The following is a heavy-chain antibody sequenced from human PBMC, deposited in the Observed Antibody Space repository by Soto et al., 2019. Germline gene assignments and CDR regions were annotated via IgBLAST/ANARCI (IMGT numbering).Heavy chain of an antibody. Sequence: TLSLTCAVYAGSFSHYYWNWIRQSPGTGLEWIGKIKHSGSSNYNPSLRSRVSISVDMSKNQFSLRLTSVTAADTAVYYCARIPGDTSMISWLDPWGQGTLVTVFS. CDR1: AGSFSHYY. V-gene: IGHV4-34*01. CDR2: IKHSGSS. CDR3: ARIPGDTSMISWLDP. J-gene: IGHJ5*02. D-gene: IGHD5-18*01.